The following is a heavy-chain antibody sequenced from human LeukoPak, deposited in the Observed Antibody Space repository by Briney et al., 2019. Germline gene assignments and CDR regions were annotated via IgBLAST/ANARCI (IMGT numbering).Heavy chain of an antibody. D-gene: IGHD4-23*01. J-gene: IGHJ4*02. Sequence: GGSLRLSCAASGFTFSDHYMDWVRQAPGKGLEWVGRIRKKVNSYTTEYAASVKGRFTISRDDSKNTAYLQMNSLKTEDTAVYYCTRVYGGNGGYVDYWGQGTLVTVSS. CDR3: TRVYGGNGGYVDY. CDR1: GFTFSDHY. CDR2: IRKKVNSYTT. V-gene: IGHV3-72*01.